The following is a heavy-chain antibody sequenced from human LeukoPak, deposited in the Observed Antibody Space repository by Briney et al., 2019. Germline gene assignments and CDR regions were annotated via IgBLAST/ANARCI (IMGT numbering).Heavy chain of an antibody. CDR2: IYYSGST. CDR1: GGSISSYY. CDR3: ARLPLFHSSGWYGLDY. V-gene: IGHV4-59*12. Sequence: PSETLSLTCTVSGGSISSYYWSWIRQPPGKGLEWIGYIYYSGSTNYNPSPKSRVTISVDTSKNQFSLKLSSVTAADTAVYYCARLPLFHSSGWYGLDYWGQGTLVTVSS. J-gene: IGHJ4*02. D-gene: IGHD6-19*01.